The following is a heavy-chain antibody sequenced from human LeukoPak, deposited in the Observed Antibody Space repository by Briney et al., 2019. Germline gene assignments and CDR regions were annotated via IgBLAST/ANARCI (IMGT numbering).Heavy chain of an antibody. J-gene: IGHJ6*03. Sequence: PGGSLRLSCAASGFTFSSYAMSWVRQAPGKGLEWVSAISGSGGSTYYADSVKGRFTISRDNSKNTLYLQMNSLRAEDTAVYYCAKPTVTTMDFYYYMDVWGKGTTVTVSS. CDR1: GFTFSSYA. D-gene: IGHD4-17*01. V-gene: IGHV3-23*01. CDR3: AKPTVTTMDFYYYMDV. CDR2: ISGSGGST.